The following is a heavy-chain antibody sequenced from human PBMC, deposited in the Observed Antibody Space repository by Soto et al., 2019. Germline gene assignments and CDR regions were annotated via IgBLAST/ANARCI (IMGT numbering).Heavy chain of an antibody. D-gene: IGHD3-9*01. CDR2: INPGNGNT. Sequence: ASVKVSCKASGYTFTSYGMNWVRQAPGRGLEWMGWINPGNGNTKYSQKFQGRVIIERDTSASTAYMELRSLRSDDTAVYYCARDADVLRYFDLNFDYWGQGTLVTVSS. V-gene: IGHV1-3*01. J-gene: IGHJ4*02. CDR1: GYTFTSYG. CDR3: ARDADVLRYFDLNFDY.